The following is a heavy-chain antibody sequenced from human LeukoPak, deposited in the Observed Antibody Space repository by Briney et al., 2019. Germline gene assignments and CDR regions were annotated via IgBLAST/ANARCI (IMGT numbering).Heavy chain of an antibody. V-gene: IGHV1-8*01. J-gene: IGHJ5*02. CDR1: GYTFTSYD. CDR2: MNPNSGNT. Sequence: GASVKVSCKASGYTFTSYDINWMRQATGQGLEWMGWMNPNSGNTGYAQKFQGRVTMTRNTSISTAYMELSSLRSEDTAVYYCARSSSWYLYWFDPWGQGTLVTVSS. D-gene: IGHD6-13*01. CDR3: ARSSSWYLYWFDP.